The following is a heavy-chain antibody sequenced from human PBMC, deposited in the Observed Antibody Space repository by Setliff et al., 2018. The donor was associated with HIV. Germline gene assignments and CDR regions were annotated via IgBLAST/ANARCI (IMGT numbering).Heavy chain of an antibody. Sequence: PSETLSLTCSVSGGSITNGDHYWAWIRQPPGKGLEWIGEINHSGDTNYNPSLKSRVTISVDTSKNQFSLKLSSVTAADTAVYYCVRDDYGYNGKGFDYWGPGTLVTVSS. D-gene: IGHD4-17*01. CDR1: GGSITNGDHY. V-gene: IGHV4-30-4*08. CDR3: VRDDYGYNGKGFDY. CDR2: INHSGDT. J-gene: IGHJ4*02.